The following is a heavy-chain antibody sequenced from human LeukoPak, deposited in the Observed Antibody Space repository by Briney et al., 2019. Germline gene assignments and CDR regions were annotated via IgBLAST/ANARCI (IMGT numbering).Heavy chain of an antibody. Sequence: SETLSLTCTVSGGSISSYYWSWIRQPPGKGLEWIGYIYYSGSTNYNPSLKSRVTISVDTSKNQFSLKLSSVTAADTAVYYCARGLSRFEYWGQGTLVTVSS. CDR3: ARGLSRFEY. V-gene: IGHV4-59*01. CDR1: GGSISSYY. J-gene: IGHJ4*02. CDR2: IYYSGST. D-gene: IGHD3-16*01.